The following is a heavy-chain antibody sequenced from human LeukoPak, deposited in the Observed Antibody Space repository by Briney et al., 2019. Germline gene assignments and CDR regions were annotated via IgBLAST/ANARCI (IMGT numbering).Heavy chain of an antibody. V-gene: IGHV4-59*12. D-gene: IGHD6-19*01. CDR3: ARGSGWYFY. J-gene: IGHJ4*02. Sequence: PSETLSLTCTVSGGSISSYYWTWIRQPPGKGLEWIGYIYYSGSTNYNPSLKSRVTMPVDTSKNQFSLKLSSVTAADTAVYYCARGSGWYFYWGQGTLVTVSS. CDR1: GGSISSYY. CDR2: IYYSGST.